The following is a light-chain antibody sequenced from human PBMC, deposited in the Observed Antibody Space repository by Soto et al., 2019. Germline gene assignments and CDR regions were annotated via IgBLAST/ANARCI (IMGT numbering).Light chain of an antibody. J-gene: IGLJ1*01. CDR2: DDR. CDR1: NIGSKS. V-gene: IGLV3-21*02. Sequence: SYELTQPPSVSGAPGQTARITCGGNNIGSKSVHWYQQKPGQAPVLVVYDDRDRPSRIPERFSGSNSGNTATLTISRVEAEDEADYYCQVWDSSSDPLCVFGTGTKVTVL. CDR3: QVWDSSSDPLCV.